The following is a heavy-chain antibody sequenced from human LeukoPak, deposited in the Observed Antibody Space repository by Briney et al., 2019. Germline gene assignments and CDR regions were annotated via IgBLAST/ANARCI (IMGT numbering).Heavy chain of an antibody. CDR2: IYHSGST. D-gene: IGHD3-10*01. CDR3: ARAAGVAFDY. V-gene: IGHV4-38-2*01. J-gene: IGHJ4*02. Sequence: SETLSLTCAVSGYSISSGYYWGWIRQPPGKGLEWIGSIYHSGSTYYNPSLKSRVTISVDTSKNQFSLKLSSVTAADTAAYYCARAAGVAFDYWGQGTLVTVSS. CDR1: GYSISSGYY.